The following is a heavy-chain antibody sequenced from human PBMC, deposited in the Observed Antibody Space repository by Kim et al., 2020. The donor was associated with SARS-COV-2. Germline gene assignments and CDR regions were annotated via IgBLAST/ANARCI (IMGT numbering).Heavy chain of an antibody. D-gene: IGHD1-26*01. V-gene: IGHV3-33*05. CDR1: GFIFNKYG. J-gene: IGHJ4*02. CDR2: TTHDGSKK. Sequence: GGSLRLSCLASGFIFNKYGMYWVRQAPGKGLEWVAVTTHDGSKKYYADSVKGRFTISRDDSKNTLSLQMNSLRPEDTAVYYCARWSGTYPLYYFDYWGQGTLVTVSS. CDR3: ARWSGTYPLYYFDY.